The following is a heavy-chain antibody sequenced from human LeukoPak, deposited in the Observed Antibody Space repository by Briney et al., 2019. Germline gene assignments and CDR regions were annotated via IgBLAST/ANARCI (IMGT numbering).Heavy chain of an antibody. CDR3: ARYYYDSSGYYLTAHFDY. J-gene: IGHJ4*02. CDR2: IIPIFGTA. V-gene: IGHV1-69*13. D-gene: IGHD3-22*01. Sequence: SVKVSCKASGGTFSSYAISWVRQAPGQGLEWMGGIIPIFGTANYAQKFQGRVTITADESTSTAYMELSSLRSEDTAVYYCARYYYDSSGYYLTAHFDYWGQGTLVTVSS. CDR1: GGTFSSYA.